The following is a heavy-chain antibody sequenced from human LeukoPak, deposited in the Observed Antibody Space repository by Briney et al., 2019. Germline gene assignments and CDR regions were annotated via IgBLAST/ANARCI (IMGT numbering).Heavy chain of an antibody. CDR2: ISRTGNSI. J-gene: IGHJ4*02. Sequence: TGGSLRLSGAASGFTLTSYEMNWVRLAPGKGLEWISYISRTGNSIYYADSVKGRFTVSRDSAKNSLYLQMNSLRAEDTAVYYCARGPYSSNWYVDYWGQGTLVTVAS. D-gene: IGHD6-13*01. CDR3: ARGPYSSNWYVDY. V-gene: IGHV3-48*03. CDR1: GFTLTSYE.